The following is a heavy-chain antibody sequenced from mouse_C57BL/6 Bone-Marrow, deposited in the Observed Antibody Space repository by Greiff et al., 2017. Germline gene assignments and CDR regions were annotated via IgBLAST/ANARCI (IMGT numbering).Heavy chain of an antibody. CDR2: INPGSGGT. Sequence: VQLQQSGAELVRPGTSVKVSCKASGYAFTNYLIEWVKQRPGQGLEWIGVINPGSGGTNYNEKFKGKATLTADKSSSTAYMQLSSLTSEDSAVYFCARSVYDGYHWYFDVWGTGTTVTVSS. CDR1: GYAFTNYL. J-gene: IGHJ1*03. D-gene: IGHD2-3*01. CDR3: ARSVYDGYHWYFDV. V-gene: IGHV1-54*01.